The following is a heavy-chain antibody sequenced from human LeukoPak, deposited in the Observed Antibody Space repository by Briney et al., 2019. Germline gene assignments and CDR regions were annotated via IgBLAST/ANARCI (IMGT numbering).Heavy chain of an antibody. V-gene: IGHV3-30*02. D-gene: IGHD6-13*01. CDR3: AKDIAAAGHVIAFDI. CDR1: GFTFSSYG. CDR2: IRYDGSNK. J-gene: IGHJ3*02. Sequence: GGSLRLSCAASGFTFSSYGMHWVRQAPGKGLEWVAFIRYDGSNKYYADSVKGRFTISRDNSKNTLYLQMNSLRAEDTAVYYCAKDIAAAGHVIAFDIWGQGTMVTVSS.